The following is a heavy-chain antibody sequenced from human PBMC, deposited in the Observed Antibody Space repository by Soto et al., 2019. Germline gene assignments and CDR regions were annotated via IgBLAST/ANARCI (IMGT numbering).Heavy chain of an antibody. J-gene: IGHJ4*02. CDR2: IYYSGST. CDR1: GGSISSGDYY. Sequence: QVQLQESGPGLVKPSQTLSLTCTVSGGSISSGDYYWSWIRQPPGKGLEWIGYIYYSGSTYYNPSLKSRVTIAVDTSKNQLSLKLSSVTAADTAVYYCARAKQQLALIDYWGQGTLVTVSS. CDR3: ARAKQQLALIDY. V-gene: IGHV4-30-4*01. D-gene: IGHD6-13*01.